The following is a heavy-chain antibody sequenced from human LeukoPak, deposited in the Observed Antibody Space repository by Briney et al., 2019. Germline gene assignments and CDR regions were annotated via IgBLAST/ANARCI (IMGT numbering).Heavy chain of an antibody. J-gene: IGHJ4*02. V-gene: IGHV4-34*01. CDR1: GGSFSGYY. D-gene: IGHD5-18*01. Sequence: PSETLSLTCAVHGGSFSGYYWHWFRQPPGKGLEWIGEINHSGSTKYNPSLKSRVTVSADTSKSQFSLTLSSVTAADTAVYYCATWETALVGDYWGQGTLVTVSS. CDR2: INHSGST. CDR3: ATWETALVGDY.